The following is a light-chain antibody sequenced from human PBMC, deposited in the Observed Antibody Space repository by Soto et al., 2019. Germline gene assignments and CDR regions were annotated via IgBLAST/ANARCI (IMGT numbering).Light chain of an antibody. CDR2: GAS. CDR1: QSISTY. V-gene: IGKV3-15*01. J-gene: IGKJ5*01. Sequence: EIVMTQSPATLSVSPGERATLSCRASQSISTYLACYQQKPGQTPRLLIYGASTRATGIPARFSGSGSGTAFTLTNTSLQSDDSAGYYCQQYDKWPPVTFGQGTRLAIK. CDR3: QQYDKWPPVT.